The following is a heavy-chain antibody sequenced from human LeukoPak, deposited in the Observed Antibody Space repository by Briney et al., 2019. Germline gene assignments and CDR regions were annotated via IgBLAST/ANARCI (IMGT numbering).Heavy chain of an antibody. V-gene: IGHV1-69*13. CDR1: GGTFSSYA. CDR3: ARCYYDSSGYYYLFDY. Sequence: SVKVSCEASGGTFSSYAISWVRQAPGQGLEWMGGIIPIFGTANYAQKFQGRVTITADESTSTAYMELSSLRSEDTAVYYCARCYYDSSGYYYLFDYWGQGTLVTVSS. D-gene: IGHD3-22*01. CDR2: IIPIFGTA. J-gene: IGHJ4*02.